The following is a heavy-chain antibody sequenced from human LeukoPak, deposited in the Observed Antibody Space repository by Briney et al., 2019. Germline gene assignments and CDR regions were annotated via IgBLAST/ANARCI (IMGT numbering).Heavy chain of an antibody. Sequence: LETLSLTCAVYGGSFSGYYWSWIRQPPGKGLEWIGEINHSGSTNYNPSLKSRVTISVDTSKNQFSLKLSSVTAADTAVYYCARGGTAAAGTEVSGDWFDPWGQGTLVTVSS. CDR1: GGSFSGYY. J-gene: IGHJ5*02. CDR3: ARGGTAAAGTEVSGDWFDP. D-gene: IGHD6-13*01. V-gene: IGHV4-34*01. CDR2: INHSGST.